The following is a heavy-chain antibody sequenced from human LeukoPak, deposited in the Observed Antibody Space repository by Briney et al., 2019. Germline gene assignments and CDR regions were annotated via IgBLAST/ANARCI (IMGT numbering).Heavy chain of an antibody. CDR2: ISYDGTNK. J-gene: IGHJ4*02. CDR3: ARVSLIVVVPGILDY. Sequence: GGTLRLSCAASGFTFSSSDMHWVRQAPGKGLEWVALISYDGTNKYYTDSVKGRFTISRDNSKNTLSLQMNSLRADDTAVYFCARVSLIVVVPGILDYWGQGILVTVSS. V-gene: IGHV3-30-3*01. D-gene: IGHD2-21*02. CDR1: GFTFSSSD.